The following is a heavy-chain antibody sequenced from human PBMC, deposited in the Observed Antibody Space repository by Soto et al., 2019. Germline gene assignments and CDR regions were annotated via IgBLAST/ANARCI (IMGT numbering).Heavy chain of an antibody. CDR3: AKDIVATIHAY. D-gene: IGHD5-12*01. V-gene: IGHV1-69*13. J-gene: IGHJ4*02. Sequence: ASVKVSCKASGGTFSSYAISWVRQAPGQGLEWMGGIIPIFGTANYAQKFQGRVTITADESTSTAYMELSSLRSEDTAVYYCAKDIVATIHAYWGQGTLVTVPS. CDR2: IIPIFGTA. CDR1: GGTFSSYA.